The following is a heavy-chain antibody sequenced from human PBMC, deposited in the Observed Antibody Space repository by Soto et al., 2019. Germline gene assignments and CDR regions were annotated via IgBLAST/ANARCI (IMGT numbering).Heavy chain of an antibody. J-gene: IGHJ4*02. CDR2: MNPYSGNI. V-gene: IGHV1-8*01. D-gene: IGHD1-26*01. CDR1: GYTFTSYD. CDR3: ARVFTVRRGSGSDY. Sequence: GASVKASCKASGYTFTSYDIHWVRQATGQGLEWMGWMNPYSGNIGYAQKFQGRVTMTRNTSISTAYMELSSLRSEDTAIYYCARVFTVRRGSGSDYWGQGTLVTVSS.